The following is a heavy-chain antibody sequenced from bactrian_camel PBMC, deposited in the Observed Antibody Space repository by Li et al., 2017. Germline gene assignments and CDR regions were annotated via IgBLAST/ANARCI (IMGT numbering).Heavy chain of an antibody. V-gene: IGHV3S6*01. J-gene: IGHJ4*01. Sequence: QVQLVESGGGLVQPGGSLRLSCSGSGLSFTNYGLTWVRQAPGKGLEWLSYIPRDGGAPIYADSVKGQFTISRDNAKNTVYLQMNSLKSEETALYYCATDLGGSWYWYNYWGQGTQVTVS. CDR2: IPRDGGAP. CDR1: GLSFTNYG. CDR3: ATDLGGSWYWYNY. D-gene: IGHD6*01.